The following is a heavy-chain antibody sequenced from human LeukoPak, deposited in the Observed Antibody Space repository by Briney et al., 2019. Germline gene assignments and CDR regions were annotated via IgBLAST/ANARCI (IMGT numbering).Heavy chain of an antibody. V-gene: IGHV4-59*01. J-gene: IGHJ5*02. Sequence: PSETLSLTYTVSGGSISSYYWSWIRQPPGKGLEWIGYIYYSGSTNYNPSLKSRVTISVDTSKNQFSLKLSSVTAADTAVYYCARDCSGSSTGYNWFDPWGQGTLVTVSS. CDR3: ARDCSGSSTGYNWFDP. D-gene: IGHD1-26*01. CDR1: GGSISSYY. CDR2: IYYSGST.